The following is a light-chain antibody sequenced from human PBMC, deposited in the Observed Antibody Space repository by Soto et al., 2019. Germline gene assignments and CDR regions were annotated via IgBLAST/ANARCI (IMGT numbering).Light chain of an antibody. Sequence: QSVLTQPPSMSGAPGQRVTISCTGSRSNIGAGYDVHWYQQLPGTAPKLLIYDNTNRPSGVPDRFSGSKSGTSASLAITGLQAEDEADYYCQSYDRSLSGSRVFGTGTKVTVL. CDR2: DNT. V-gene: IGLV1-40*01. CDR1: RSNIGAGYD. J-gene: IGLJ1*01. CDR3: QSYDRSLSGSRV.